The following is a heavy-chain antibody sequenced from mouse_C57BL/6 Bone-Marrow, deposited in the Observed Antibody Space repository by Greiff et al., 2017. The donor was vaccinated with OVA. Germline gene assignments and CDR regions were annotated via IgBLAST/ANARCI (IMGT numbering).Heavy chain of an antibody. Sequence: VHVKQSGAELVRPGASVKLSCTASGFNIKDDYMHWVKQRPEQGLEWIGWIDPENGDTEYASKFQGKATITADTSSNTAYLQLSSLTSEDTAVYYCTSTCWFAYWGQGTLVTVSA. V-gene: IGHV14-4*01. J-gene: IGHJ3*01. CDR2: IDPENGDT. CDR3: TSTCWFAY. CDR1: GFNIKDDY.